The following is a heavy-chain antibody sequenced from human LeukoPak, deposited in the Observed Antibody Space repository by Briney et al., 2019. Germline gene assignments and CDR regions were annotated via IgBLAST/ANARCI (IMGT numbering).Heavy chain of an antibody. CDR1: GFTFSSYW. D-gene: IGHD3-10*01. V-gene: IGHV3-7*01. Sequence: GGSLRLSCAASGFTFSSYWMSWVRQGPGKGLEGVANIKQDGSEKYYVDSVKRRFTISRDNAKNSLYLQMNSLRAEDTAVYYCARDYYGSGSHSYYFDYWGQGPLVTVSS. CDR2: IKQDGSEK. CDR3: ARDYYGSGSHSYYFDY. J-gene: IGHJ4*02.